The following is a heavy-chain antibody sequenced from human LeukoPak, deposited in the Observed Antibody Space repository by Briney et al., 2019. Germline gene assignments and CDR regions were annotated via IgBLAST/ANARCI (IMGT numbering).Heavy chain of an antibody. CDR3: STRGDYVSGSSPDY. V-gene: IGHV1-24*01. J-gene: IGHJ4*02. CDR1: GYTLTELS. CDR2: FDPEDGET. D-gene: IGHD3-16*01. Sequence: GASVKVSCKVSGYTLTELSMHWVRQAPGKGLEWMGGFDPEDGETIYAQKFQGRVTMTEDTSTDTAYMELSSLRSEDTAVYYCSTRGDYVSGSSPDYWGQGTLVTVSS.